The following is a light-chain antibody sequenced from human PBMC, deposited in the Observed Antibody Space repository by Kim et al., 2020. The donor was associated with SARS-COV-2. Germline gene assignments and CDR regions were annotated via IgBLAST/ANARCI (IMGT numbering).Light chain of an antibody. V-gene: IGKV3-20*01. CDR3: QQSGT. Sequence: EIVLTQSPGTLSLSPGERATLSCRASQSVSSSYLAWYQQKPGQAPRLLIYGASSRATGIPDRFSGSGSGTDFTLTISRLEPEDFAVYYCQQSGTFGGGTKLEI. CDR2: GAS. J-gene: IGKJ4*01. CDR1: QSVSSSY.